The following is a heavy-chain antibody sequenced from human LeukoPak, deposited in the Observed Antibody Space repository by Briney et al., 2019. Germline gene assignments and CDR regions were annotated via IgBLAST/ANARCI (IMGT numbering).Heavy chain of an antibody. CDR3: ARVSRTRWLQLSYYGIDV. CDR2: ISSSSSYI. V-gene: IGHV3-21*01. Sequence: GGSLRLSCAASGFTFSSYSMNWVRQAPGKGLEWVSSISSSSSYIYYADSVKGRFTISRDNAKNSLYLQMNSLRAEDTAVYYCARVSRTRWLQLSYYGIDVWGQGTTVTVSS. D-gene: IGHD5-24*01. CDR1: GFTFSSYS. J-gene: IGHJ6*02.